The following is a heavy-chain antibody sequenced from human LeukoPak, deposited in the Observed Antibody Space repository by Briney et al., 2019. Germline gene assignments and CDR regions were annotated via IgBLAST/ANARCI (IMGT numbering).Heavy chain of an antibody. CDR2: IRSKANSYAT. CDR3: TRIGYSSSWFDY. D-gene: IGHD6-13*01. J-gene: IGHJ4*02. CDR1: GFTFSGSA. V-gene: IGHV3-73*01. Sequence: GGSLRLSCAASGFTFSGSAMHWVRQASGKGLEWVGRIRSKANSYATAYAASVKGRFTISRDDSKNTAYLLMNSLKTEDTAVYYCTRIGYSSSWFDYWGQGTLVTVSS.